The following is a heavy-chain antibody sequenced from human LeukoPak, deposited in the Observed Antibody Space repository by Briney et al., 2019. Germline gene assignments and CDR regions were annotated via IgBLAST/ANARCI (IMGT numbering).Heavy chain of an antibody. CDR2: ISRSSRYI. CDR3: ARENAAAGPKNDY. J-gene: IGHJ4*02. CDR1: GFTFSSYS. V-gene: IGHV3-21*03. D-gene: IGHD6-13*01. Sequence: GGSLRLSCAASGFTFSSYSMNWVRQAPGKGLEWVSSISRSSRYIYYADSVKGRLTIPRDNAKNSLYLQMNSLRAEDTAVYYCARENAAAGPKNDYWGQGTLVTVSS.